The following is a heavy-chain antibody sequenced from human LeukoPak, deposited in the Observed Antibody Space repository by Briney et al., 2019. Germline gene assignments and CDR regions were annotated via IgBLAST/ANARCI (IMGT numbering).Heavy chain of an antibody. Sequence: ASVKVSCKASGYTFTSYYMHWVRHPPGQGLEWMGIINPSDGSTSYAQKFHGRVTMTRDTSTSTVYMELSSLTSADPAVYYCARDGLMVRGLDYWGQGTLVTVSS. CDR3: ARDGLMVRGLDY. D-gene: IGHD3-10*01. J-gene: IGHJ4*02. CDR1: GYTFTSYY. V-gene: IGHV1-46*01. CDR2: INPSDGST.